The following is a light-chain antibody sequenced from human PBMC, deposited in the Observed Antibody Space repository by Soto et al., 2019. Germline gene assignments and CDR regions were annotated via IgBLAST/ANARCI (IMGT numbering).Light chain of an antibody. CDR2: LEGSGSY. J-gene: IGLJ1*01. CDR3: ETWDSNTYV. Sequence: QSVLTQSSSASASLGSSVSLTCTLSRGHSSYIIAWHQQQPGKAPRYLMKLEGSGSYNKGSGVPDRFSGSSSGADRYLTISNLQFEDEADYYCETWDSNTYVFGTGTKLTVL. CDR1: RGHSSYI. V-gene: IGLV4-60*02.